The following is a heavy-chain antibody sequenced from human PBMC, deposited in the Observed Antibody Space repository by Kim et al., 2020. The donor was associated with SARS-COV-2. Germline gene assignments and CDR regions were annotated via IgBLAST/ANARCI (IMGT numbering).Heavy chain of an antibody. D-gene: IGHD2-2*01. J-gene: IGHJ5*02. CDR2: INHSGST. V-gene: IGHV4-34*01. Sequence: SETLSLTCAVYGGSFSGYYWSWIRQPPGKGLEWIGEINHSGSTNYNPSLKSRVTISVDTSKNQFSLKLSSVTAADTAVYYCARDCSSTSCYRRRGGRPLDPWGQGTLVTVSS. CDR3: ARDCSSTSCYRRRGGRPLDP. CDR1: GGSFSGYY.